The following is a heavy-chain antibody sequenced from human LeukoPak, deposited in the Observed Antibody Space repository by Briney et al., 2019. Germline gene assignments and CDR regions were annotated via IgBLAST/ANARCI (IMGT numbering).Heavy chain of an antibody. V-gene: IGHV1-69*13. Sequence: SVRVSCKASGDTFSRYAISWVRQAPGQGLEWMGGIIPVLSTANYAQKFQDRVTITADESTSTTYMELSSLKSEDTAVYYCATTGGDIYYYYMDVWGKGTTVTISS. CDR2: IIPVLSTA. D-gene: IGHD3-16*01. J-gene: IGHJ6*03. CDR1: GDTFSRYA. CDR3: ATTGGDIYYYYMDV.